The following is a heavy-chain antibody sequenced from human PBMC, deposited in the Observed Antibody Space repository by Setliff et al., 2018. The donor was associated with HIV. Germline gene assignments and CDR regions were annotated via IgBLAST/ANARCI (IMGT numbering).Heavy chain of an antibody. D-gene: IGHD3-3*01. CDR3: ARVLEGTLGVVIYYYYGMDV. J-gene: IGHJ6*02. CDR1: GFTFSSYS. Sequence: GGSLRLSCAASGFTFSSYSMNWVRQAPGKGLEWVSSISSTNNYIYYADSVKGRFTISRDNAKNSLYLQMNSLRAEDTAVYYCARVLEGTLGVVIYYYYGMDVWGQGTTVTVSS. V-gene: IGHV3-21*01. CDR2: ISSTNNYI.